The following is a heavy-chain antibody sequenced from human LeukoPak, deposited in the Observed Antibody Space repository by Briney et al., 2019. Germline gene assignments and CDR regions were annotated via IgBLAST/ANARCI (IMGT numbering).Heavy chain of an antibody. V-gene: IGHV4-4*09. Sequence: PSETLSLSCNVSGDSVSSGYWTWIRQSPAKGLEWIGFIYDNGVTDYNPSLKSRLIISSDTSKNQFSLNLRSVSAADSAIYYCAGRGHRYPRDWGQGILVTVSS. CDR1: GDSVSSGY. CDR3: AGRGHRYPRD. D-gene: IGHD2-2*02. CDR2: IYDNGVT. J-gene: IGHJ1*01.